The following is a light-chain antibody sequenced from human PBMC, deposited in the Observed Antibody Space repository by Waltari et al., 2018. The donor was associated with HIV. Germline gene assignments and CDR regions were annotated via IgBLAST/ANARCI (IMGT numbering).Light chain of an antibody. J-gene: IGLJ2*01. CDR2: GKN. CDR1: SLRSYY. CDR3: NSRDNNDNHVV. Sequence: SSELTQDPAVSVALGQTVRITCQGDSLRSYYASWYQQKPGQAPVLVIYGKNNRPSGIPDRFSGSSPGNTASLTITGAQAEDEADYYCNSRDNNDNHVVFGGGTKVTVL. V-gene: IGLV3-19*01.